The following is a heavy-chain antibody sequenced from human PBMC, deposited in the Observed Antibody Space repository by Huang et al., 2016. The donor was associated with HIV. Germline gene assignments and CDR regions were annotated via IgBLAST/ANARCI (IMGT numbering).Heavy chain of an antibody. J-gene: IGHJ5*02. CDR1: GGAMSSYY. V-gene: IGHV4-59*07. CDR2: IYYSGST. CDR3: ASASIAARRWFDP. Sequence: QVQLQESGPGLVKPSDTLSLTCTVSGGAMSSYYWSWIRQPPGKGLEWIGYIYYSGSTNYNPSLKSRVTISVDTSKNQFSLRLSSVTAADTAVYYCASASIAARRWFDPWGQGSLVTVSS. D-gene: IGHD6-6*01.